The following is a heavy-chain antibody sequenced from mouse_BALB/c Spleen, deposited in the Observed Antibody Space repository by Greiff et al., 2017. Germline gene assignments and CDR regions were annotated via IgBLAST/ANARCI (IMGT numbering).Heavy chain of an antibody. CDR1: GFNIKDYY. D-gene: IGHD2-4*01. Sequence: EVQLQQSGAELVRSGASVKLSCTASGFNIKDYYMHWVKQRPEQGLEWIGWIDPENGDTEYAPKFQGKATMTADTSSNTAYLQLSSLTSEDTAVYYCNAAITRGAMDYWGQGTSVTVSS. CDR3: NAAITRGAMDY. CDR2: IDPENGDT. J-gene: IGHJ4*01. V-gene: IGHV14-4*02.